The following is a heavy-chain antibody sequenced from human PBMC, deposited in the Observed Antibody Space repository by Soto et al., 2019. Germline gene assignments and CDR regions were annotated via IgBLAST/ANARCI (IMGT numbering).Heavy chain of an antibody. Sequence: QVQLVQSGAEVKKPGASVKVSCKASGYTFTSYGISWVRQAPGQGLEWMGWISAYNGNTNYAQKLQGRVTMTTDTSTSTAYMELRSLRSDDTAVYYCARVRRYNWNVTWGENWFDPWGQGTLVTVSS. CDR1: GYTFTSYG. CDR3: ARVRRYNWNVTWGENWFDP. J-gene: IGHJ5*02. D-gene: IGHD1-20*01. CDR2: ISAYNGNT. V-gene: IGHV1-18*01.